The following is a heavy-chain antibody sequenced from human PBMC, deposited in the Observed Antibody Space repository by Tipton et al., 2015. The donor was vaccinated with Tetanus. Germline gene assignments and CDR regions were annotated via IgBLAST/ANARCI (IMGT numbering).Heavy chain of an antibody. Sequence: TLSHTCTVSGGSISSSSYYWGWIRQPPGKGLEWIGSIYYSGSTYYNPSLKSRVTISVDTSKNQFSLKLSSVTAADTAVYYCASTIESAAANWYFDLWGRGTLVTVSS. J-gene: IGHJ2*01. D-gene: IGHD2-2*01. V-gene: IGHV4-39*01. CDR3: ASTIESAAANWYFDL. CDR1: GGSISSSSYY. CDR2: IYYSGST.